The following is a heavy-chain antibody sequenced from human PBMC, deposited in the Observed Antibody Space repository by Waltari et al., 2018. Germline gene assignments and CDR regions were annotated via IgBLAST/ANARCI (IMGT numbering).Heavy chain of an antibody. CDR3: ARGGITGTPGAFDI. CDR2: IYHSGST. J-gene: IGHJ3*02. CDR1: GYSISSGYY. V-gene: IGHV4-38-2*02. D-gene: IGHD1-7*01. Sequence: QVQLQESGPGLVKPSETLSLTCTVSGYSISSGYYWSWIRQHPGKGLEWIGSIYHSGSTYYNPSLKSRVTISVDTSKNQFSLKLSSVTAADTAVYYCARGGITGTPGAFDIWGQGTMVTVSS.